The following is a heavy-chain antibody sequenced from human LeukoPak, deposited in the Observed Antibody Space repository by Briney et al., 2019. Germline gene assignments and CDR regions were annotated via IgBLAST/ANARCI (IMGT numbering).Heavy chain of an antibody. CDR2: IYYSGST. Sequence: PPETLSLTCTVSGGSISSYYWSWIRQPPGKGLEWIGYIYYSGSTNYNPSLKSRVTISVDTSKNQFSLKLSSVTAADTAVYYCARNMDTAMDYWGQGTLVTVSS. V-gene: IGHV4-59*01. CDR1: GGSISSYY. J-gene: IGHJ4*02. D-gene: IGHD5-18*01. CDR3: ARNMDTAMDY.